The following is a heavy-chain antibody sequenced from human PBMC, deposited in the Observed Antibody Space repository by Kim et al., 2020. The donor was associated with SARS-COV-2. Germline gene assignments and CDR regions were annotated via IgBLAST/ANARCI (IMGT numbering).Heavy chain of an antibody. Sequence: ASVKVSCKASGYTFINHTLHWVRQAPGQGPAWMGWISTKTGATTYAQKFPGRVTMTMDTSITTAYMQLRSLRSDDTAIYYCARPCTREWDIGYFDIWGQGTMVTVSS. D-gene: IGHD2-15*01. CDR3: ARPCTREWDIGYFDI. V-gene: IGHV1-2*02. J-gene: IGHJ3*02. CDR2: ISTKTGAT. CDR1: GYTFINHT.